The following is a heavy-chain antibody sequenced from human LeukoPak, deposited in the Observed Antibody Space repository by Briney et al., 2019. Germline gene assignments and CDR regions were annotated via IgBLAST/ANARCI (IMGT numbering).Heavy chain of an antibody. D-gene: IGHD1-26*01. CDR1: GFTVSSNE. V-gene: IGHV3-38-3*01. Sequence: GGSLRLSCAASGFTVSSNEMSWVRQAPGKGLEWVSSISGGSTYYADSVKGRFTISRDNSKNTLYLQMNSLRAEDTAVYYCAKSEWELPTRYYFDYWGQGTLVTVSS. CDR2: ISGGST. CDR3: AKSEWELPTRYYFDY. J-gene: IGHJ4*02.